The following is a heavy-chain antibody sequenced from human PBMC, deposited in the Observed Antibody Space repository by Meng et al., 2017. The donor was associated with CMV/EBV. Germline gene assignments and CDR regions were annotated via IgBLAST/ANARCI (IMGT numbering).Heavy chain of an antibody. D-gene: IGHD3-3*02. V-gene: IGHV4-59*01. J-gene: IGHJ6*02. CDR1: GGSISSYY. Sequence: SETLSLTCTVSGGSISSYYWSWIRQPPGKGLEWIGYIYYSGSTNYNPSLKSRVTISVDTSKNQFSLKLSSVTAADTAVYYCARPSRIFGVVPLMDVWGQGTTVTVSS. CDR2: IYYSGST. CDR3: ARPSRIFGVVPLMDV.